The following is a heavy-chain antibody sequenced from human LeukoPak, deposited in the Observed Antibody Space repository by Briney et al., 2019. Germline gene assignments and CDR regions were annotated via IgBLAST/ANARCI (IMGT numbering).Heavy chain of an antibody. CDR3: ARGLHVDIVATILAYYFDY. CDR2: IKQDGSEK. CDR1: GITLSDYW. Sequence: PGGSLRLSCAASGITLSDYWMYWVRQGPGKGLEWVANIKQDGSEKYYVDSVKGRFTISRDNAKNSLYLQMNSLRAEDTAVYYCARGLHVDIVATILAYYFDYWGQGTLVTVSS. J-gene: IGHJ4*02. D-gene: IGHD5-12*01. V-gene: IGHV3-7*01.